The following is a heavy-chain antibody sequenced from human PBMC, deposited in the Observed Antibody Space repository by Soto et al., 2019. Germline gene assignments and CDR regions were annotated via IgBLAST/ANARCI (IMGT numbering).Heavy chain of an antibody. J-gene: IGHJ4*02. V-gene: IGHV3-21*01. CDR2: ISSSSSYI. CDR1: GFTFSSYS. Sequence: EVHLVESGGGLVKPGGSLRLSCAASGFTFSSYSMNWVRQAPGKGLEWLSSISSSSSYIYYADSVKGRFTISRDNAKNSLYLQMNSLRVEDTAVYYCARVWGTVTTFADYWGQGTLVTVSS. CDR3: ARVWGTVTTFADY. D-gene: IGHD4-17*01.